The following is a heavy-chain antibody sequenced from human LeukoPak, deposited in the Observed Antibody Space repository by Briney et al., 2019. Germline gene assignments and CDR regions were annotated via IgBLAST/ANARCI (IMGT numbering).Heavy chain of an antibody. CDR3: ARVAVTGVTWYFDL. CDR2: VYSSGST. J-gene: IGHJ2*01. Sequence: SETLSLTCTVSGGSISSYYWSWIRQPAGKGLEWIGRVYSSGSTNYNPSLKSRVTMSIDTSKNQFSLKVSSVTAADTAVCYCARVAVTGVTWYFDLWGRGTLVTVSS. D-gene: IGHD6-19*01. V-gene: IGHV4-4*07. CDR1: GGSISSYY.